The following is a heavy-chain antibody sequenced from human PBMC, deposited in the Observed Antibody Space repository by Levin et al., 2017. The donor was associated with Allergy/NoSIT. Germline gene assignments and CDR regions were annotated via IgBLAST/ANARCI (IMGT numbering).Heavy chain of an antibody. CDR1: GGSISGGGDS. V-gene: IGHV4-30-2*01. Sequence: SETLSLTCAVSGGSISGGGDSWNWIRQPPGKGLEWIGYIYDSGSTYYNPSLNSRVTISVDRSNNQFSLKLNSVTAADTAVYYCARGLTRSAASLDYWGQGALVTVSS. CDR3: ARGLTRSAASLDY. CDR2: IYDSGST. D-gene: IGHD4/OR15-4a*01. J-gene: IGHJ4*02.